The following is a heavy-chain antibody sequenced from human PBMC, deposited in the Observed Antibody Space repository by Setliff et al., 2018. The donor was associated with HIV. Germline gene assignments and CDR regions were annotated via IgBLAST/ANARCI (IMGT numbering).Heavy chain of an antibody. Sequence: GESLRLSCAASGFTFSSYTMHWVRQAPGKGLEWVAVISYDGSNKYYADSVKGRFTISRDNTKNSLYLQMNSLRAEDMAVYYCERGGGYWGQGTMVTVSS. D-gene: IGHD2-15*01. CDR1: GFTFSSYT. CDR2: ISYDGSNK. CDR3: ERGGGY. J-gene: IGHJ4*02. V-gene: IGHV3-30-3*01.